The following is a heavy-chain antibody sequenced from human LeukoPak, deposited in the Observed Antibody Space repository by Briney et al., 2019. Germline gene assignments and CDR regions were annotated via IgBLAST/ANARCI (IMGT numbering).Heavy chain of an antibody. Sequence: ASVKVSCKVSGYTLTELSMHWERQAPGKGLEWMGGFDPEDGETIYAQKFQGRVTMTEDTSTDTAYMELSSLRSEDTAVYYCATDSTRSRDYYYYGMDVWGQGTTVTVSS. D-gene: IGHD1-26*01. CDR3: ATDSTRSRDYYYYGMDV. V-gene: IGHV1-24*01. CDR1: GYTLTELS. J-gene: IGHJ6*02. CDR2: FDPEDGET.